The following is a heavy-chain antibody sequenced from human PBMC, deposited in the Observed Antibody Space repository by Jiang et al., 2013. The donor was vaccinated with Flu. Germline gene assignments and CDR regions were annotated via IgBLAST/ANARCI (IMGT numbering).Heavy chain of an antibody. CDR2: VYPGGSDT. V-gene: IGHV5-51*01. J-gene: IGHJ4*02. CDR3: ARRLGAGAGTTVFEH. CDR1: GYYFSSSW. Sequence: SLKISCKASGYYFSSSWIGWVRQMPGKGLELMGIVYPGGSDTRYRPSFQGQVTISADESTTTAYLHWSSLKASDTAMYFCARRLGAGAGTTVFEHWGQGTLVTVSS. D-gene: IGHD6-13*01.